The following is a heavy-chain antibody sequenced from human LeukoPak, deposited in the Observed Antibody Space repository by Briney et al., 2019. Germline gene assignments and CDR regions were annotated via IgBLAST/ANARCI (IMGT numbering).Heavy chain of an antibody. Sequence: SRTLSLTCAVSGGSISSGGYSWSWIRQPPGKGLEWIGYIYHSGSTYYNPSLKSRVTISVDRSKNQFSLKLSSVTAADTAVYYCARGMVDNWFDPWGQGTLVTVSS. J-gene: IGHJ5*02. CDR2: IYHSGST. D-gene: IGHD2-8*01. CDR1: GGSISSGGYS. CDR3: ARGMVDNWFDP. V-gene: IGHV4-30-2*01.